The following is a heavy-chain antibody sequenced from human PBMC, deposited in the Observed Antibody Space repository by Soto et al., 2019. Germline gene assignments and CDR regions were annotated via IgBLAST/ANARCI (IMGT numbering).Heavy chain of an antibody. Sequence: GGSLRLSCAASGFTFTSYAMHWVRQAPGKGLEWVAVISYDGSNNYYADSVKGRFTISRDNSKNTLYLQMNSLRAEDTAVYYCARDRRQLWLQSAYYYYGMDVWGQGTTVTVSS. CDR1: GFTFTSYA. D-gene: IGHD5-18*01. CDR3: ARDRRQLWLQSAYYYYGMDV. CDR2: ISYDGSNN. J-gene: IGHJ6*02. V-gene: IGHV3-30-3*01.